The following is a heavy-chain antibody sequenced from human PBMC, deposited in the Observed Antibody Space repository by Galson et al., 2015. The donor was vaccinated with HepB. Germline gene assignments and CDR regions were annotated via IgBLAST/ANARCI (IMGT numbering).Heavy chain of an antibody. J-gene: IGHJ4*02. D-gene: IGHD4-23*01. CDR1: GFTFSSYG. CDR3: ARDMAQWGWVRWYFDY. CDR2: IWYDGSNK. V-gene: IGHV3-33*08. Sequence: SLRLSCAASGFTFSSYGMHWVRQAPGKGLEWVAVIWYDGSNKYYADSVKGRFTISRDNSKNTLYLQMNSLRAEDTAVYYCARDMAQWGWVRWYFDYWGQGTLVTVSS.